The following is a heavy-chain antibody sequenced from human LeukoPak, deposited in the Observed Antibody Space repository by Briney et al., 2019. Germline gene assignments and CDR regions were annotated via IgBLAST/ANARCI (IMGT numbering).Heavy chain of an antibody. J-gene: IGHJ4*02. CDR3: ARMSSSWYGGYFDY. D-gene: IGHD6-13*01. Sequence: SETLSLTCTVSGGSISSGSYYWSWIRQPAGKGLEWIGRIYTSGSTNYNPSLKSRVTISVDTSKNQFSLKLSSVTAADTAVYYCARMSSSWYGGYFDYWGQGTLVTVSS. CDR1: GGSISSGSYY. CDR2: IYTSGST. V-gene: IGHV4-61*02.